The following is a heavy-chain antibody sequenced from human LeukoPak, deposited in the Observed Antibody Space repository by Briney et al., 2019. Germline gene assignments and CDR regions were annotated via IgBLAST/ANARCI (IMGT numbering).Heavy chain of an antibody. CDR2: IYYSGST. Sequence: PSETLSLTCTVSGGSISSYYWSWIRQPPGKGLEWIGYIYYSGSTNYNPSLKSRVTISVDTSKNQFSLKLSSVTAADTAVYYYARAGWYSPPYYYGMDVWGQGTTVTVSS. V-gene: IGHV4-59*01. D-gene: IGHD6-19*01. J-gene: IGHJ6*02. CDR3: ARAGWYSPPYYYGMDV. CDR1: GGSISSYY.